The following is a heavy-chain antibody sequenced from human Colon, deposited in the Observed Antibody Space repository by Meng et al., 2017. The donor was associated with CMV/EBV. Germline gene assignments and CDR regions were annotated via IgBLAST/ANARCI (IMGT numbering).Heavy chain of an antibody. Sequence: GESLTISCAASGFPFSDYYMSWIRQSPGKGLEWVAYISENARTTYYAESVKCRFTISRDNAKNSLYLQMNRLRAEDTALYYCVRAPSGDGMDVWGQGTTVTVSS. CDR1: GFPFSDYY. CDR2: ISENARTT. D-gene: IGHD3-10*01. V-gene: IGHV3-11*01. J-gene: IGHJ6*02. CDR3: VRAPSGDGMDV.